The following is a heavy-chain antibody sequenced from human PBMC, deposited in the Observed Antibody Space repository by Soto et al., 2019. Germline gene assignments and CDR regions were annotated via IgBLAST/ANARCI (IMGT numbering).Heavy chain of an antibody. J-gene: IGHJ4*02. CDR2: IWYDGGNK. CDR3: ARGARDFDY. V-gene: IGHV3-33*01. D-gene: IGHD3-16*01. CDR1: GFTFDTYV. Sequence: LRLSCAASGFTFDTYVMHWVRQAPGRGLEWVALIWYDGGNKYYADSVKGRFTISRDNSKNTLYLQMNSLRAEDTAVYYCARGARDFDYWGQGTLVTVSS.